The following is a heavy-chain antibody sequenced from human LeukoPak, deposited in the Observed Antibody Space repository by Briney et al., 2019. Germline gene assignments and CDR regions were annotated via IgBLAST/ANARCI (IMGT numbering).Heavy chain of an antibody. CDR2: IRYDGSNK. J-gene: IGHJ3*02. CDR1: GFTFSSYG. Sequence: GGSLRLSCAASGFTFSSYGMHWVRQAPGKGLEWVAFIRYDGSNKYYADSVKGRFTISRDNSKNTLYLQMNSLRAEDTAVYYCAKESNIAVAGTGSAFDIWGQGTMVTVSS. CDR3: AKESNIAVAGTGSAFDI. D-gene: IGHD6-19*01. V-gene: IGHV3-30*02.